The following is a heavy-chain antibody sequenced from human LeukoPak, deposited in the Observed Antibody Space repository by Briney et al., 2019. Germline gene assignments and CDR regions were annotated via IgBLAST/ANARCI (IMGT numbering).Heavy chain of an antibody. Sequence: GGSLRLSCAASGFTFSSYSMNWVRQAPGKGLEWVSSISSSSSYIYYADSVKGRFTISRDNSKNTLYLQMNSLRAEDTAVYYCARDIVSDYYDFWSGPPDYWGQGTLVTVSS. CDR1: GFTFSSYS. D-gene: IGHD3-3*01. CDR3: ARDIVSDYYDFWSGPPDY. V-gene: IGHV3-21*01. J-gene: IGHJ4*02. CDR2: ISSSSSYI.